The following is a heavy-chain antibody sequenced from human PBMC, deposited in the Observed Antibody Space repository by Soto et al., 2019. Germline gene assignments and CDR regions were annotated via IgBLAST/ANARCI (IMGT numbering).Heavy chain of an antibody. D-gene: IGHD6-13*01. CDR3: AKDLHSSSWYEHGMDV. Sequence: GGSLRLSCAASGFTFSSYGMHWVRQAPGKGLEWVAVISYDGSNKYYADSVKGRFTISRDNSKNTLYLQMNSLRAEDTAVYYCAKDLHSSSWYEHGMDVWGQGTTVTVSS. V-gene: IGHV3-30*18. CDR2: ISYDGSNK. CDR1: GFTFSSYG. J-gene: IGHJ6*02.